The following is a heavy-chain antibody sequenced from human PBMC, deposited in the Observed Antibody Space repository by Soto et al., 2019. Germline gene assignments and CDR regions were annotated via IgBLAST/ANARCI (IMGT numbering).Heavy chain of an antibody. CDR2: INAGNGNT. J-gene: IGHJ4*02. V-gene: IGHV1-3*01. CDR3: ATDGVRAFTFDY. CDR1: GYTFTSYA. Sequence: ASVKVSCKASGYTFTSYAMHWVRQAPGQRLEWMGWINAGNGNTKYSQKFQGRVTITRDTSANTAYMELRSLRFEDTAVYYCATDGVRAFTFDYWGQGTLVTVSS. D-gene: IGHD1-26*01.